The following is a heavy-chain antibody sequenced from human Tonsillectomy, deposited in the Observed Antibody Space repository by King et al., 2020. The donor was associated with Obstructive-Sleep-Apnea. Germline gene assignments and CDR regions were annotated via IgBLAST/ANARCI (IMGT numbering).Heavy chain of an antibody. CDR1: DYSISSGYY. D-gene: IGHD1-20*01. Sequence: QLQESGPGLVKPSETLSLTCTVSDYSISSGYYGAWIRQPPGKGLEWIGSIYHIGSTFYNSSLKSRVTISLDTSKNQFSLNLNSVTAADTAVYYCARASVTGTPTPYFDFWGQGTLVTVSS. J-gene: IGHJ4*02. CDR2: IYHIGST. CDR3: ARASVTGTPTPYFDF. V-gene: IGHV4-38-2*02.